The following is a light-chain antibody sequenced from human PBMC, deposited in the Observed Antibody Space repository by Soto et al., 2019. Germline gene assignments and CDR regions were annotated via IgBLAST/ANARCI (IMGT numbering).Light chain of an antibody. CDR3: QQGHMCPIT. CDR1: KSFRGL. J-gene: IGKJ5*01. V-gene: IGKV3-11*01. CDR2: DAY. Sequence: EVVLTQSPVTLSLSPGERATLSFRPSKSFRGLLAWYQQKTGQAPRLLISDAYNRATGIPPRFSGSGSGTDFTLTISSLEPEASAVYYCQQGHMCPITFGQGTRLEIK.